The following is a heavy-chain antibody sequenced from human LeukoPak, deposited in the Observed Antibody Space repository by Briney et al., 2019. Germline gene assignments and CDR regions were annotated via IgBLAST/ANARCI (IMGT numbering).Heavy chain of an antibody. CDR1: GFTFSRYW. D-gene: IGHD3-10*01. J-gene: IGHJ4*02. V-gene: IGHV3-7*01. CDR3: ARFAKGYGSGDIDY. Sequence: PGGSLRLSCVASGFTFSRYWMSWVRQAPGKGLEWVANIKQDGDQKHYVDSVRGRFTISRDNAKNSLHLQMNSLRAEDTAVYDCARFAKGYGSGDIDYWGQGTLVTVSS. CDR2: IKQDGDQK.